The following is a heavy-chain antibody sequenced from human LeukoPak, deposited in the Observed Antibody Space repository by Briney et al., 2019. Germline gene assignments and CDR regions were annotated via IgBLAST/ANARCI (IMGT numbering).Heavy chain of an antibody. V-gene: IGHV1-46*01. CDR2: INPSGGIT. CDR3: ARGYYYDSSAGPSEY. J-gene: IGHJ4*02. D-gene: IGHD3-22*01. Sequence: ASVKVSCKASGYTFTAYYMHWVRQAPGQGLEWMGIINPSGGITGYAQKFQGRVTMARDTSTSTVYMELSSLGSEDTAVYYCARGYYYDSSAGPSEYWGQGTLVTASS. CDR1: GYTFTAYY.